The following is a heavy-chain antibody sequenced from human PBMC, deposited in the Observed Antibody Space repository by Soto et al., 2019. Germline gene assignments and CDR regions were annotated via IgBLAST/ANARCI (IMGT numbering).Heavy chain of an antibody. CDR3: AREVRDTAVADVDY. Sequence: EVQLVESGGGLVQPGGSLRLSCAASGFTFSSYSMNWVRQAPGKGLEWLSYISSSSSTMHYADSVKGRFTISRDNAKNSLYLQINSLRDEDTAVYYCAREVRDTAVADVDYWGQGTLVTVSS. V-gene: IGHV3-48*02. D-gene: IGHD5-18*01. CDR1: GFTFSSYS. J-gene: IGHJ4*02. CDR2: ISSSSSTM.